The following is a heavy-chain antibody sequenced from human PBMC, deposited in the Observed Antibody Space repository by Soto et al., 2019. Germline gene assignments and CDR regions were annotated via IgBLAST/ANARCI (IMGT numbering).Heavy chain of an antibody. V-gene: IGHV4-30-4*08. Sequence: QVQLQESGPGLVQPSQTLSLTCTVSGGSIRSSDYYWSWIRQPPGKGLEWIGYVYYSESAYYNPSLQSRGFISIDTCKNQFSLTLSSVTAADTAVYYCARAIITATGTSGFDSWGQGTLVTVSS. CDR2: VYYSESA. D-gene: IGHD6-13*01. CDR3: ARAIITATGTSGFDS. CDR1: GGSIRSSDYY. J-gene: IGHJ4*02.